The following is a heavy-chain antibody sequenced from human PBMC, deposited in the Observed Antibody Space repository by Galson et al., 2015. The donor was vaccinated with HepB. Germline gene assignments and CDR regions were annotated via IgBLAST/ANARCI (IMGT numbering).Heavy chain of an antibody. Sequence: SETLSLTSTVSGGSISSSSYYWGWLRQPPGKGLEWIGSFYYTGNTHYNPSLKSRVTISGDTSKNQFSLKLNSVTAADTAVYYCARVTSIYYYNSSYSYYYYGMDVWGQGTTVTVSS. J-gene: IGHJ6*02. CDR2: FYYTGNT. D-gene: IGHD3-22*01. CDR1: GGSISSSSYY. V-gene: IGHV4-39*01. CDR3: ARVTSIYYYNSSYSYYYYGMDV.